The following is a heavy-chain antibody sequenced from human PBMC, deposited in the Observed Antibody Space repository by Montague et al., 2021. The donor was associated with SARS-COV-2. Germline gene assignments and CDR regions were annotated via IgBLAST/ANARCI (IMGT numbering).Heavy chain of an antibody. D-gene: IGHD3-10*01. CDR2: VDWDDDK. CDR1: GFSLTTGGMC. Sequence: PALVKPTQTLTLTCTFSGFSLTTGGMCVTWIRQPPGKALEWFAVVDWDDDKYYTSSLETRLAISKDTSRNQVVLTMTNMDPMDTGTYYCARIHGGTSGSFDYWGQGILVTVS. CDR3: ARIHGGTSGSFDY. J-gene: IGHJ4*02. V-gene: IGHV2-70*01.